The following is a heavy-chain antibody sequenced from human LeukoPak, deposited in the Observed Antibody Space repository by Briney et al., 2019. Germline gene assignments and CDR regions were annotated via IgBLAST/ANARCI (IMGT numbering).Heavy chain of an antibody. CDR1: GYTFSNYD. D-gene: IGHD6-6*01. J-gene: IGHJ5*02. Sequence: GASVKDSCKTSGYTFSNYDINWVRQVAGQGPEWMGWMNSNNGNTGYAQKFRDRVTMTMNTSIDTAYMELNSLTSEDTAVYYCVRRISALGTGFWFDPWGQGTQVTVSS. CDR3: VRRISALGTGFWFDP. CDR2: MNSNNGNT. V-gene: IGHV1-8*01.